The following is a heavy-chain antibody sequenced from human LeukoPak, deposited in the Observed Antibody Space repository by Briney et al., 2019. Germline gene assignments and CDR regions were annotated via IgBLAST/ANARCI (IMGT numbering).Heavy chain of an antibody. CDR3: AGRRGVTMVRGPYKN. D-gene: IGHD3-10*01. Sequence: HPSETLSLTCAVYGGSFSGYYWSWIRQPPGKGLEWIGEINHSGSTNYNPSLKSRVTISVDTSKNQFSLKLSSVTAADTAVYYCAGRRGVTMVRGPYKNWGQGTLVTVSS. CDR1: GGSFSGYY. V-gene: IGHV4-34*01. J-gene: IGHJ4*02. CDR2: INHSGST.